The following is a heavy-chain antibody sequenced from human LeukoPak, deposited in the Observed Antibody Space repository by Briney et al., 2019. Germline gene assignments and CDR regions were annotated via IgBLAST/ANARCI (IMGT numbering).Heavy chain of an antibody. CDR2: ITWNGGST. CDR3: ARDGKRVTTQFYYYGIDL. J-gene: IGHJ6*02. CDR1: GFTFDDYG. Sequence: GGSLRLSCTAAGFTFDDYGMSWVRQIPGKGLEWVAGITWNGGSTDHAVSVRGRFTISRDNAKKSVYLQMNSLRAEDAALYHCARDGKRVTTQFYYYGIDLWGQGTTVTVSS. D-gene: IGHD3-3*01. V-gene: IGHV3-20*01.